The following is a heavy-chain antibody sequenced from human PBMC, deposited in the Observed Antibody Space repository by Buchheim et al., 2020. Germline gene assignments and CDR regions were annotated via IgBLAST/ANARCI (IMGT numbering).Heavy chain of an antibody. CDR1: GFTFSSYT. CDR2: IIGSGGDT. Sequence: EVQLLESGGGLVQPGGSLRLSCAASGFTFSSYTMNWVRQAPGKGLEWVSGIIGSGGDTYYADSVKGRFNISRDNSKTTLYLQMNSLRAEDTAVYYCAKPFSSSGWGYYNYAMDVWGQGTT. CDR3: AKPFSSSGWGYYNYAMDV. J-gene: IGHJ6*02. D-gene: IGHD6-19*01. V-gene: IGHV3-23*01.